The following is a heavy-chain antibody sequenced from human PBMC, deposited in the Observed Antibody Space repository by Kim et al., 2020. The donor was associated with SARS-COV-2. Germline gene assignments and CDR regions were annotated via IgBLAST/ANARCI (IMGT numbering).Heavy chain of an antibody. V-gene: IGHV7-4-1*02. CDR2: INTNTGNP. J-gene: IGHJ6*02. CDR1: GYTFTSYA. Sequence: ASVKVSCKASGYTFTSYAMNWVRQAPGQGLEWMGWINTNTGNPTYAQGFTGRFVFSLDTSVSTAYLQISSLKAEDTAVYYCAIISGEYSSSWHYGMDVWGQGTTVTVSS. D-gene: IGHD6-13*01. CDR3: AIISGEYSSSWHYGMDV.